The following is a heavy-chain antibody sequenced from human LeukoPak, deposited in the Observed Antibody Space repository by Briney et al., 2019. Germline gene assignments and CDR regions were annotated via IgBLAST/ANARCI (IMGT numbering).Heavy chain of an antibody. J-gene: IGHJ4*02. V-gene: IGHV3-23*01. CDR1: GFTFSSYA. CDR3: AKFLPTHIVVANYYFDY. D-gene: IGHD2-21*01. CDR2: ISGSGGST. Sequence: GGSLRLSCAASGFTFSSYAMSWVRQAPGKGLEWVSAISGSGGSTYYADSVRGRFTISRDNSKNTLYLQMNSLRAEDTAVYYCAKFLPTHIVVANYYFDYWGQGTLVTVSS.